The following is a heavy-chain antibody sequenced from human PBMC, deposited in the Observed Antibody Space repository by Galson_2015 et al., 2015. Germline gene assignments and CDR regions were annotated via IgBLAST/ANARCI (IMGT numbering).Heavy chain of an antibody. V-gene: IGHV3-7*03. J-gene: IGHJ1*01. CDR2: INQDGSRK. CDR1: GFTFSGYW. D-gene: IGHD3-22*01. CDR3: ARDHTASYYYDSNASFQH. Sequence: SLRLSCAASGFTFSGYWMSWVRQAPGKGLEWVANINQDGSRKQYVDSVKGRFTISRDNAKNSLFLQMDSLRAEDTALYFCARDHTASYYYDSNASFQHWGQGTLVTVSS.